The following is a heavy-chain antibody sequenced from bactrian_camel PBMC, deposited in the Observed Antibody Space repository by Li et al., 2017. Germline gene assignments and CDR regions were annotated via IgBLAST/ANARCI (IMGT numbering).Heavy chain of an antibody. Sequence: HVQLVESGGGSVQAGESLRLTCTASGRTDRSYSMGWFRQDPGKEREGVACIEDNGRISYADSVEGRFTISKDNAKSTLFLQMDSLKPEDTAMYYCAARGPYCYTKLSVRDFTYWGQGTQVTVS. D-gene: IGHD2*01. V-gene: IGHV3S55*01. CDR3: AARGPYCYTKLSVRDFTY. J-gene: IGHJ6*01. CDR1: GRTDRSYS. CDR2: IEDNGRI.